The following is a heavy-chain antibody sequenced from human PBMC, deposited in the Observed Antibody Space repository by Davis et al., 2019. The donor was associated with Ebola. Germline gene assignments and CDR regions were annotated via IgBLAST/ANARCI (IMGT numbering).Heavy chain of an antibody. V-gene: IGHV3-30*19. CDR3: ARDGSGTEDYYYYGMDV. CDR2: ISYDGSNK. Sequence: GESLKISCAASGFTFSSYGIHWVRQAPGKGLEWVAVISYDGSNKYYADSVKGRFTISRDNSKNTLYLQMNSLRAEDTAVYYCARDGSGTEDYYYYGMDVWGQGTTVTVSS. J-gene: IGHJ6*02. D-gene: IGHD3-10*01. CDR1: GFTFSSYG.